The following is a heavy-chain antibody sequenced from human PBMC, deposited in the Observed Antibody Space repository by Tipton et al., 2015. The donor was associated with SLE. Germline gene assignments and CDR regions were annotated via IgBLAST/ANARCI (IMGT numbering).Heavy chain of an antibody. J-gene: IGHJ3*02. D-gene: IGHD5-24*01. CDR2: INHSGST. CDR1: GGSISSYY. Sequence: TLSLTCTVSGGSISSYYWSWIRQPAGKGLEWIGEINHSGSTNYNPSPKSRVTISVDTSKNQFSLKLSSVTAADTAVYYCAREPERWLQLKAFDIWGQGTMVTVSS. CDR3: AREPERWLQLKAFDI. V-gene: IGHV4-34*01.